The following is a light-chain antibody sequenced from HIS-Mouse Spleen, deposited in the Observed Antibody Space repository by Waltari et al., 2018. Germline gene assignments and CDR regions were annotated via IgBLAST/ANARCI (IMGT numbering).Light chain of an antibody. J-gene: IGLJ3*02. V-gene: IGLV2-23*01. CDR2: EGS. CDR1: SIDVGSYNL. Sequence: QSALTQPASVSGSPGQSIPIPCPGTSIDVGSYNLVSWYQQHPGKAPKLMIYEGSKRPSGVSNRFSGSKSGNTASLTISGLQAEDEADYYCCSYAGSSTWVFGGGTKLTVL. CDR3: CSYAGSSTWV.